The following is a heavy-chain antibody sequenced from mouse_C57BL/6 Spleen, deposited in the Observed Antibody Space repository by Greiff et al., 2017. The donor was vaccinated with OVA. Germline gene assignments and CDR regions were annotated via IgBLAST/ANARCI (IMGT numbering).Heavy chain of an antibody. CDR3: ARDYYGSSLYDLDY. V-gene: IGHV1-54*01. CDR2: INPGSGGT. D-gene: IGHD1-1*01. J-gene: IGHJ2*01. CDR1: GYAFTNYL. Sequence: QVQLQQSGAELVRPGTSVKVSCKASGYAFTNYLIAWVKQRPGQGLEWIGVINPGSGGTNYNEKFKGQATLTADKSSSTAYMQLSSLKSEDSAVDFCARDYYGSSLYDLDYWGQGTTLTVSS.